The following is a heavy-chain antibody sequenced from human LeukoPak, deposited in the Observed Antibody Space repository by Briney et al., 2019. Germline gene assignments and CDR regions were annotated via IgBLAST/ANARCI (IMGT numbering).Heavy chain of an antibody. V-gene: IGHV4-30-4*02. CDR2: IYYSGST. D-gene: IGHD1-1*01. Sequence: PSETLSLTCTVSGGSISSGDYYWSWIRQPPGKGLEWIGYIYYSGSTYYNPSLKSRVTISVDTSKNQFSLKLSSVTAADTAVYYCAREGRYGRSMDVWGKGTTVTVSS. J-gene: IGHJ6*03. CDR1: GGSISSGDYY. CDR3: AREGRYGRSMDV.